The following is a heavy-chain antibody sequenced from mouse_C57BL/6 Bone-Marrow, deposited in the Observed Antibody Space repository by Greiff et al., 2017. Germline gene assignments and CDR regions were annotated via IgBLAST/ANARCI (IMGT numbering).Heavy chain of an antibody. CDR1: GYTFTDYY. Sequence: VQLQQSGPELVKPGASVKISCKASGYTFTDYYMNWVKQSHGKSLEWIGDINPNSGGTSYNQKFKGKATLTVDKSSSTAYMELRSLTSEDSAVYYGARKGVTTVVPFAYWGQGTLVTVSA. V-gene: IGHV1-26*01. J-gene: IGHJ3*01. CDR2: INPNSGGT. D-gene: IGHD1-1*01. CDR3: ARKGVTTVVPFAY.